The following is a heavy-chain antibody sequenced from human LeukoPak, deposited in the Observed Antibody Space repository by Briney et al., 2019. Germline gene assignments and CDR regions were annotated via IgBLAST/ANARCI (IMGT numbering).Heavy chain of an antibody. CDR2: IDPSDSYT. D-gene: IGHD6-6*01. J-gene: IGHJ4*02. CDR1: GYSFTSYW. Sequence: GESLKISCKGSGYSFTSYWISWVRQMPGKGLEWMGRIDPSDSYTNYSPSCQGHVTISADKSISTAYLQWSSLKASDTAMYYCASYLEYSSSSGVFDYWGQGTLVTVSS. CDR3: ASYLEYSSSSGVFDY. V-gene: IGHV5-10-1*01.